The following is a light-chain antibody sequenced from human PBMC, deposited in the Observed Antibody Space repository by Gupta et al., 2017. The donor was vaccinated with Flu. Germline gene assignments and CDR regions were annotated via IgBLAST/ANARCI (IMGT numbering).Light chain of an antibody. V-gene: IGKV3-11*01. J-gene: IGKJ2*01. CDR2: DAS. CDR3: QQRSNWPVT. CDR1: QSVSSY. Sequence: VLTQSPATLSLSPGERATLSCRASQSVSSYLAWYQQKLGQAPRLLIYDASNRATGIPARFSGSGSETDFTLTISSLEPEDFAVYYCQQRSNWPVTFGQGTKLEIK.